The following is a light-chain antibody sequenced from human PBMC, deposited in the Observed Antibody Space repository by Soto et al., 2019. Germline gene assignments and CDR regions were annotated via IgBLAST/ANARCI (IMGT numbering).Light chain of an antibody. V-gene: IGLV2-14*01. Sequence: QSVLTQPASVSGSPGQSITISCTGTSSDVGGYKYVSWYQQNPGKAPKLLIYEVSNRPSGISNRFSASKSDNTASLTISARRAEDEADYYCSSYRSGDIYIFGTGIKVTVL. CDR3: SSYRSGDIYI. CDR1: SSDVGGYKY. J-gene: IGLJ1*01. CDR2: EVS.